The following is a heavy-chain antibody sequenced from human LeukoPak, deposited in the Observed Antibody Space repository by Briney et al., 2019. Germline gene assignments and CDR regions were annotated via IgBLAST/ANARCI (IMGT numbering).Heavy chain of an antibody. CDR3: ARGPLTEYSSIPGGSRDAFDI. D-gene: IGHD6-6*01. CDR1: GFTRIGHY. CDR2: INPNSGGT. Sequence: ASVKVSCKASGFTRIGHYMHWVRQAPGQGLEWMGWINPNSGGTNYAQKFQGWVTMTRDTSISTAYMELSRLRSDDTAVYYCARGPLTEYSSIPGGSRDAFDIWGQGTMVTVSS. J-gene: IGHJ3*02. V-gene: IGHV1-2*04.